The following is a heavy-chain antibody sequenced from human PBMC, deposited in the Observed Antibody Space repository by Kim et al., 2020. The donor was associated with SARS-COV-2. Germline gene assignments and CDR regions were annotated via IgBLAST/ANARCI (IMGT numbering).Heavy chain of an antibody. V-gene: IGHV3-30*04. CDR2: ISYDGMNE. J-gene: IGHJ3*02. CDR1: GFSFSLYA. Sequence: GGSLRLSCAASGFSFSLYAMHWVRQAPGKGLEWVAHISYDGMNEYYAESVRGRFTISRDNSKNTLFLLMNNLKVEDTALYYCARGARAFDIWGQGTKVTVSS. CDR3: ARGARAFDI.